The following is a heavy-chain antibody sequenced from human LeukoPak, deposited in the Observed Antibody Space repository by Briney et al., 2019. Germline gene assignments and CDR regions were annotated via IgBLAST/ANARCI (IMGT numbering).Heavy chain of an antibody. D-gene: IGHD3-10*01. V-gene: IGHV3-74*01. J-gene: IGHJ3*02. Sequence: GGSLRLSCAASGFTFSGYWMHWVRQAPGKGLVWVSRINSDGSSTNYADSVKGRFTISRDNAKNSLYLQMNSLRAEDTAVYYCARDRGSGDAFDIWGHGTMVTVSS. CDR1: GFTFSGYW. CDR2: INSDGSST. CDR3: ARDRGSGDAFDI.